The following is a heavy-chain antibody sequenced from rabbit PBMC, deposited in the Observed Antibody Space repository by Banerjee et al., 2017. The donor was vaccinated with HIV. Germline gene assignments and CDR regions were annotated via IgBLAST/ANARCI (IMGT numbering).Heavy chain of an antibody. CDR2: IRTSSGGT. CDR3: ARASSNAAYAMDL. Sequence: QSLEESGGDLVKPGASLTLTCKASRFDFSSGYDMCWVRQAPGKGLEWIGCIRTSSGGTWFANWAKGRFTISKTSSTTVTLQMTSLTAADTATYFCARASSNAAYAMDLWGPGTLVTVS. V-gene: IGHV1S40*01. CDR1: RFDFSSGYD. D-gene: IGHD1-1*01. J-gene: IGHJ6*01.